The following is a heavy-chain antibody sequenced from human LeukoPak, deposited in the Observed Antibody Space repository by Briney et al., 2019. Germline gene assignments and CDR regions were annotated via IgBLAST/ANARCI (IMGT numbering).Heavy chain of an antibody. Sequence: GGSLRLSCAASGFTFSSYEMNWVRQAPGKGLEWVSYISSSGSTIYYADSVKGRFTISRDNAKNSLYLQMNSLRAEDTAVYYCARELQYFDWSRWFDPWGQGTLVTVSS. CDR2: ISSSGSTI. J-gene: IGHJ5*02. CDR1: GFTFSSYE. CDR3: ARELQYFDWSRWFDP. V-gene: IGHV3-48*03. D-gene: IGHD3-9*01.